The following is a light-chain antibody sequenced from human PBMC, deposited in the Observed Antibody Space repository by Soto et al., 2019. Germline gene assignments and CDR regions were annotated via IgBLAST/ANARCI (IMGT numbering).Light chain of an antibody. CDR3: QQTYSTPYT. V-gene: IGKV1-39*01. CDR2: GVS. Sequence: DIPMTQSPSSLSASVGDRVTITCRASQTIRTHLNWYRQKAGEAPELLIFGVSTLQVGVPSRFTGSGSGTDFTLTISSLQVEDFAAYYCQQTYSTPYTFGQGTKLEI. J-gene: IGKJ2*01. CDR1: QTIRTH.